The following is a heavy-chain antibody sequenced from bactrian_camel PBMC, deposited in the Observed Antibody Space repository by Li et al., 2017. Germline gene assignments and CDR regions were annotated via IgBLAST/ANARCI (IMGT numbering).Heavy chain of an antibody. CDR1: GYTFNTY. CDR2: IDSRGTA. D-gene: IGHD1*01. J-gene: IGHJ4*01. V-gene: IGHV3S67*01. CDR3: AAELRRSALQDACIKY. Sequence: VQLVESGGGSALAGGSVRLSCAASGYTFNTYSWFRQAPGQEREGVAGIDSRGTAIYTDSVKGRFTISQDKAKKTLFLQMDGLKTEDTAVYYCAAELRRSALQDACIKYWGQGTQVTVS.